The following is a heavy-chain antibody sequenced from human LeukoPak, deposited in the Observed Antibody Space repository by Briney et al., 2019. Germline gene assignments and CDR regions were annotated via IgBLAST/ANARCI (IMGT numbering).Heavy chain of an antibody. CDR3: ARDLARYHYFDY. CDR2: ISSSSSYI. CDR1: GFTFSSYS. J-gene: IGHJ4*02. D-gene: IGHD1-14*01. V-gene: IGHV3-21*01. Sequence: PGGSLRLSCAASGFTFSSYSMSWVRQAPGKGLEWVSSISSSSSYIYYADSVKGRFTISRDNAKNSLYLQMNSLRAEDTAVYYCARDLARYHYFDYWGQGTLVTVSS.